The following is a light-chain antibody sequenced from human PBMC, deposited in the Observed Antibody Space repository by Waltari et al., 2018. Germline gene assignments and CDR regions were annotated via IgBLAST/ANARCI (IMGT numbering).Light chain of an antibody. CDR3: QQRRDWPLT. J-gene: IGKJ4*01. Sequence: EIVLTQSPAILSLSPGERASLSCRASQSVTNYLAWYQQKPGQAPRLLIYDTSNRATGIPAMFSGSGCGTDFTLTISSLEPEDFAFYYCQQRRDWPLTFGGGTKVEIK. V-gene: IGKV3-11*01. CDR1: QSVTNY. CDR2: DTS.